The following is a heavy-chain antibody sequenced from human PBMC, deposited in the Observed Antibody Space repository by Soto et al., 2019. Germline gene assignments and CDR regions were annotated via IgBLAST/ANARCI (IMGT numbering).Heavy chain of an antibody. CDR2: IGSSSNYI. J-gene: IGHJ2*01. D-gene: IGHD6-13*01. Sequence: EVQLVESGGGLVKPGGSLRLSCVVSGFTFSSYSMNWVRQAPGKGLEWVSSIGSSSNYIYYADSVKGRFTISRDNAKNSLYLQMNSLRAEDTAVYYCARDGVDSSQQSAAVYWYFNLWGRGTLVTVSS. CDR3: ARDGVDSSQQSAAVYWYFNL. V-gene: IGHV3-21*01. CDR1: GFTFSSYS.